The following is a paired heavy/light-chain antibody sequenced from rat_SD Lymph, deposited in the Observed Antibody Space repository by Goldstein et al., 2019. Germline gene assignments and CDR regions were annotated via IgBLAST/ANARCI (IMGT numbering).Heavy chain of an antibody. D-gene: IGHD1-12*02. Sequence: EVKLQQSGDELVRPGASVKMSCKASGYTFTDYAMHWVKQSPGQGLEWIGTIIPLIDTTSYNQKFKGKATLTADKSSNTAYMELSRLTSEDSAVYYCARDCYYDGTYRDWFAYWGQGTLVTVSS. CDR2: IIPLIDTT. J-gene: IGHJ3*01. CDR1: GYTFTDYA. V-gene: IGHV1-65*01. CDR3: ARDCYYDGTYRDWFAY.
Light chain of an antibody. CDR3: QQSYKYPYT. V-gene: IGKV12S8*01. J-gene: IGKJ2-3*01. CDR2: AAS. Sequence: DIQMTQSPASLSASLGETVSIECLASEGISNDLAWYQQKSGKSPQLLIYAASRLQDGVPSRFSGSGSGTRYSLKISGMQPEDEADYFCQQSYKYPYTFGAGTKLELK. CDR1: EGISND.